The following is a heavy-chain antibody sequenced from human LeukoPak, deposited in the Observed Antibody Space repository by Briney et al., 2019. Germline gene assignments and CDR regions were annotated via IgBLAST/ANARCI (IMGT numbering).Heavy chain of an antibody. CDR2: ISSSGSTI. CDR3: AKKLGFPGTYPPGY. CDR1: GFTFSSYE. V-gene: IGHV3-48*03. Sequence: GGSLRLSCAASGFTFSSYEMNWVRQAPGEGLEWVSYISSSGSTIYYADSVKGRLTISRDNSENTLYLQMNSLRAEDTAVYYCAKKLGFPGTYPPGYWGQGTLVTVSS. J-gene: IGHJ4*02. D-gene: IGHD3-10*01.